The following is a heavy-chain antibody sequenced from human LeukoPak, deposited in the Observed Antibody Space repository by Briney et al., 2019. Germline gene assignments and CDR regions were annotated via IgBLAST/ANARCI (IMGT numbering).Heavy chain of an antibody. J-gene: IGHJ5*02. CDR1: GYSFSGFY. CDR3: ARVGYTGYDYDH. CDR2: INPKNGDT. V-gene: IGHV1-2*02. D-gene: IGHD5-12*01. Sequence: AASVKVSCKASGYSFSGFYIHWMRHAHGQGLEWMGWINPKNGDTIYSQKFQGRVTMTRDTSINTAYMELSSLISDDTAVYYCARVGYTGYDYDHWGQGTLVTVS.